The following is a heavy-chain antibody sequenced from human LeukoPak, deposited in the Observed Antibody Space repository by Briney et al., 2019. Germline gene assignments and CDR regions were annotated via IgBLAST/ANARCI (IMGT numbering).Heavy chain of an antibody. CDR2: IYSGSGT. D-gene: IGHD3-22*01. V-gene: IGHV3-66*01. CDR3: ARGHYDSSGAFGRSAFDI. Sequence: PGGSLRLSCEVSGFTSGTYGLTYGLTWVRQAPGKGLEWVSVIYSGSGTYYADSVKGRFTISRDNSKNTLYLQMNSLRAEDTAVFYCARGHYDSSGAFGRSAFDIWGQGTMVTVSS. CDR1: GFTSGTYGLTYG. J-gene: IGHJ3*02.